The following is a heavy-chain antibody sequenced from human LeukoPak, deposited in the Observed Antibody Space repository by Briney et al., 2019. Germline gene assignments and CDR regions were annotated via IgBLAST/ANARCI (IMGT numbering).Heavy chain of an antibody. V-gene: IGHV3-30*02. Sequence: GGSLRLSCAASGFTFSSYGMHWVRQAPGKGLEWVAFIRYDGSNKYYADSVKGRFTISRDNSKNTLYLQMNSLRAEDTAAYYCARQRGYCSSGSCYFDYWGQGTLVTVSS. J-gene: IGHJ4*02. CDR1: GFTFSSYG. CDR3: ARQRGYCSSGSCYFDY. CDR2: IRYDGSNK. D-gene: IGHD2-15*01.